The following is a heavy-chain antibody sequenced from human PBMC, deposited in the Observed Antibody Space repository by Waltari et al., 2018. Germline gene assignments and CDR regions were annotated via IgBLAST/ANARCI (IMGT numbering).Heavy chain of an antibody. Sequence: QVQLQQSGPGLVKPSQTLSLTCAISGDSVSSNSAAWNWIRQSPSRGLEWLGRTYYRSKWYNDYAVSVKSRITINPDTSKNQFSLKLSSVTAADTAVYYCARDRGGAVNNWFDPWGQGTLVTVSS. J-gene: IGHJ5*02. CDR3: ARDRGGAVNNWFDP. CDR1: GDSVSSNSAA. V-gene: IGHV6-1*01. CDR2: TYYRSKWYN. D-gene: IGHD3-10*01.